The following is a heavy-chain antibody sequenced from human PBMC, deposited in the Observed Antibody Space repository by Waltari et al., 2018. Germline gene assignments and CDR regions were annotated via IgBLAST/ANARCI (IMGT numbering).Heavy chain of an antibody. CDR2: IKQDGSEK. CDR1: GFTFSSYW. J-gene: IGHJ4*02. V-gene: IGHV3-7*01. D-gene: IGHD3-3*01. CDR3: ARVFDFWSGPFDY. Sequence: EVQLVESGGGLVQPGGSLRLSCAASGFTFSSYWMRWVRQAPGKGLEWVANIKQDGSEKYYVDSVKGRFTISRDNAKNSLYLQMNSLRAEDTAVYYCARVFDFWSGPFDYWGQGTLVTVSS.